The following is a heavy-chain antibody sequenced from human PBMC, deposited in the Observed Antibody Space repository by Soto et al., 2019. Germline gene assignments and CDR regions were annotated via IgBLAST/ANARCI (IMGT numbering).Heavy chain of an antibody. J-gene: IGHJ6*02. Sequence: GGSLRLSCAASGFTFGSYSMNWVRQAPGKGLEWVSSISSSSSYIYYADSVKGRFTISRDNAKNSLYLQMNSLRAEDTAVYYCARDTLPDIVVGVGMDVWGQGTTVTVSS. CDR2: ISSSSSYI. D-gene: IGHD2-15*01. V-gene: IGHV3-21*01. CDR3: ARDTLPDIVVGVGMDV. CDR1: GFTFGSYS.